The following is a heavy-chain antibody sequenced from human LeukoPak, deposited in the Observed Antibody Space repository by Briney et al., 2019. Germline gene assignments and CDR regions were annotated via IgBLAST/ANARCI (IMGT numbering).Heavy chain of an antibody. CDR3: ARDRNIAVAGFDY. D-gene: IGHD6-19*01. CDR1: GYTFTGYY. Sequence: VASVKVSCKASGYTFTGYYMHWVRQAPGQGLEWMGWISAYNGNTNYAQKLQGRVTMTTDTSTSTAYMELRSLRSDDTAVYYCARDRNIAVAGFDYWGQGTLVTVSS. CDR2: ISAYNGNT. V-gene: IGHV1-18*04. J-gene: IGHJ4*02.